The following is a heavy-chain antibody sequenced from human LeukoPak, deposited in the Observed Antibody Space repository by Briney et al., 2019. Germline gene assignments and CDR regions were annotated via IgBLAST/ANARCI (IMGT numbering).Heavy chain of an antibody. J-gene: IGHJ4*02. D-gene: IGHD4-11*01. Sequence: GGSLRLSCAASGFTFSSYGMPWVRQAPGKGLEWVAVISYDGSNKYYADSVKGRFTISRDNSKNTLYLQMNSLRAEDTAVYYCATGIMTTVTTDYWGQGTLVTVSS. V-gene: IGHV3-30*03. CDR2: ISYDGSNK. CDR1: GFTFSSYG. CDR3: ATGIMTTVTTDY.